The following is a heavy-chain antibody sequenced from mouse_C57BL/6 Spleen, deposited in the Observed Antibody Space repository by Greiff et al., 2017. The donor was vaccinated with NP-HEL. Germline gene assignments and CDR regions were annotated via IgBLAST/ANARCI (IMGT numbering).Heavy chain of an antibody. CDR3: AKNYEYDGGYFDV. V-gene: IGHV1-82*01. D-gene: IGHD2-4*01. CDR1: GYAFSSSW. J-gene: IGHJ1*03. CDR2: IYPGDGDT. Sequence: VQGVESGPELVKPGASVKISCKASGYAFSSSWMNWVKPRPGKGLAWIGRIYPGDGDTNYNGKFKGKAPLTADKSSSTAYMQLSSLTSEDSAVYCWAKNYEYDGGYFDVWGTGTTVTVSS.